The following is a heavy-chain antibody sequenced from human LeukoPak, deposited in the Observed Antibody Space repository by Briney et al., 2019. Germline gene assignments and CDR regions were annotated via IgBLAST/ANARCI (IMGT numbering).Heavy chain of an antibody. CDR2: INPSRGST. CDR3: ARERRNWFDP. V-gene: IGHV1-46*01. J-gene: IGHJ5*02. CDR1: VYTFTSYY. Sequence: GASVQGSCKASVYTFTSYYTHSVRHAPGQGLDWMGIINPSRGSTSYAQKFQCRVTMTRDTSTRTVHLELSSLSCEHTAASYCARERRNWFDPWGQGTLVTVS.